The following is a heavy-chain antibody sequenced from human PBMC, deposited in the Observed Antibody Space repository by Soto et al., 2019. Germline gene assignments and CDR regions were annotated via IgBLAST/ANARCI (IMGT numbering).Heavy chain of an antibody. J-gene: IGHJ4*02. CDR3: AKFLIAARPVDY. D-gene: IGHD6-6*01. CDR2: ISGSGGST. CDR1: GFTFSSYA. V-gene: IGHV3-23*01. Sequence: PGGSLRLSCAASGFTFSSYAMSWVRQAPGKGLEWVSAISGSGGSTYYADSVKGRFTISRDNSKNTLYLQMNSLRAEDMAVYYWAKFLIAARPVDYWGQGTLVTVSS.